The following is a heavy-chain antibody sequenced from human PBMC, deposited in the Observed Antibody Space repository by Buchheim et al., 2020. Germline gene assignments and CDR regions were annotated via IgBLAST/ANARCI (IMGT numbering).Heavy chain of an antibody. V-gene: IGHV3-30*18. D-gene: IGHD3-10*01. CDR2: ISYDGSNK. CDR1: GFTFSSYG. Sequence: QVQLVESGGGVVQPGRSLRLSCAASGFTFSSYGTHWVRQAPGKGLEWVAVISYDGSNKYYADSVKGRFTISRDNSKNTLYLQMNSLRAEDTAVYYCAKDLRTMVRGVHYYYGMDVWGQGTT. J-gene: IGHJ6*02. CDR3: AKDLRTMVRGVHYYYGMDV.